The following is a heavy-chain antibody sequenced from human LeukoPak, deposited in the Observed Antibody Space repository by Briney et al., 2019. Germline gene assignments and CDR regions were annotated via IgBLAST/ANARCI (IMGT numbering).Heavy chain of an antibody. CDR1: EFSVGSNY. CDR3: ARVNCSGVSCYHYYYYMDV. D-gene: IGHD2-15*01. CDR2: MYYSGST. J-gene: IGHJ6*03. Sequence: GSLRLSCAASEFSVGSNYMTWVRQPPGKGLEWIGNMYYSGSTYYNPSLKSRVTISVDTSKNHFSLKLSSVTAADTAVYYCARVNCSGVSCYHYYYYMDVWGTGTTVTVSS. V-gene: IGHV4-59*02.